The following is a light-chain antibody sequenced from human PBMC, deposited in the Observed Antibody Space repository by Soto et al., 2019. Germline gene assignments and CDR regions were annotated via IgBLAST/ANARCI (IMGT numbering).Light chain of an antibody. V-gene: IGLV1-47*02. CDR3: AAWDDSLNAWV. CDR1: SSNIGSNY. J-gene: IGLJ3*02. Sequence: QSVLSQSPSASGTPGQRVTISCSGSSSNIGSNYVFWYQQLPGTAPKVLIYSHDQRPSGVPDRISGSRSGSSASLAISGLQPEDEGFYYCAAWDDSLNAWVFGGGTELTVL. CDR2: SHD.